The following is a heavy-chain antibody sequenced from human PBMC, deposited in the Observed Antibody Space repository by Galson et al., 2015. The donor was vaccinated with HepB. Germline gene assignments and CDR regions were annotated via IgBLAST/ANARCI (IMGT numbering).Heavy chain of an antibody. CDR1: GFTFSVYA. CDR2: TSYDGSNE. V-gene: IGHV3-30*04. D-gene: IGHD3-10*01. Sequence: SLRLSCAASGFTFSVYAMHWVRQAPGKGLEWVAVTSYDGSNEYYADSVEGRFTISRDNSKNTLYLQMNSLRAEDTALYYCARCSGSGTHATDYGMDVWGQGTTVTVSS. CDR3: ARCSGSGTHATDYGMDV. J-gene: IGHJ6*02.